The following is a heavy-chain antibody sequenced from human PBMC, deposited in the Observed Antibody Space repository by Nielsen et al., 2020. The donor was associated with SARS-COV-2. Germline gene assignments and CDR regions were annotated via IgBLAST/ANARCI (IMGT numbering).Heavy chain of an antibody. D-gene: IGHD5-18*01. J-gene: IGHJ4*02. V-gene: IGHV3-30*14. CDR2: ISYDGSNE. CDR3: AREGDTYGVRNFDY. CDR1: GFTFSNYA. Sequence: GGSLRLSCEASGFTFSNYAMHWVRQAPGKGLEWMTIISYDGSNEHYADSVKGRFSISRDNSRNTLYLQMNSLRVEDTAIYYCAREGDTYGVRNFDYWGQGVMVTVSS.